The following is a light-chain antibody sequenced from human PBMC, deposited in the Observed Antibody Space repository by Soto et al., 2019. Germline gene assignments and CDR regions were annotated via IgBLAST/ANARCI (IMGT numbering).Light chain of an antibody. J-gene: IGKJ4*01. CDR2: DAS. CDR1: QSVNRN. CDR3: QQHNNWPLT. Sequence: EMVMTQSPATLSVSPGERATLSCRASQSVNRNLAWYQQKPGQTPRLLIYDASSRATGIPARFSGSGSGTDFTLTISSLQSEDFAVYYCQQHNNWPLTFGGGTNVEIK. V-gene: IGKV3-15*01.